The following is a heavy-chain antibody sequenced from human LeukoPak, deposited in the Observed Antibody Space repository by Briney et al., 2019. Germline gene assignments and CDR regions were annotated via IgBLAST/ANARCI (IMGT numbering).Heavy chain of an antibody. D-gene: IGHD3-10*01. CDR3: AKRGVVIRGILVIGYHQEAYHYDF. CDR2: ISERGGST. Sequence: GVSLRLFCVVSVISHSNYAMTWVRQAPGKGLEWVSYISERGGSTTYADSVKGRFTISRDTSLNTLYLQMNNLRAEDTAVYFCAKRGVVIRGILVIGYHQEAYHYDFWGQGVLVTVSS. V-gene: IGHV3-23*01. J-gene: IGHJ4*02. CDR1: VISHSNYA.